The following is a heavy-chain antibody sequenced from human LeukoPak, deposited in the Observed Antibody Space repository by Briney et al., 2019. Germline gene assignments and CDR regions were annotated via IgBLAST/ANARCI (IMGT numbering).Heavy chain of an antibody. CDR2: IYYSGST. CDR1: GGSISSYY. J-gene: IGHJ3*02. Sequence: SETLSLTCTVSGGSISSYYWSWIRQPPGKGLEWIGYIYYSGSTNYNPTLKSRVTISVDTSKNQFSLKLSSVTVADTAVYYCARAYSVYVGDDAFDIWGQGTMVTVSS. CDR3: ARAYSVYVGDDAFDI. V-gene: IGHV4-59*08. D-gene: IGHD5/OR15-5a*01.